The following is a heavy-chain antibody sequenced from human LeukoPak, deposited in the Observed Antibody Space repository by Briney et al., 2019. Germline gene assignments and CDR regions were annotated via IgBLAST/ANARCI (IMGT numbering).Heavy chain of an antibody. CDR1: GGSISSYY. J-gene: IGHJ4*02. CDR3: ARDPGGGYFDY. CDR2: ISSSGST. V-gene: IGHV4-4*07. Sequence: SETLSLTCTVSGGSISSYYWSWIRQPAGKRLEWIGRISSSGSTNYNPSLKSRVTMSVDSSKNQFSLILISVTAADTAVYYCARDPGGGYFDYWGQGTLVTVSS.